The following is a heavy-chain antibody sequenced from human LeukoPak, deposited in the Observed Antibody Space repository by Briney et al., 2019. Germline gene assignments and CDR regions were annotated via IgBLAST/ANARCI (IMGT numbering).Heavy chain of an antibody. V-gene: IGHV4-30-2*01. CDR3: ARDRRFVVVPAATTPPNHDAFDI. J-gene: IGHJ3*02. D-gene: IGHD2-2*01. CDR2: IYYSGST. CDR1: GGSISDDGYY. Sequence: SETLSLTCTVSGGSISDDGYYWSWIRQPPGKGLEWIGYIYYSGSTYYNPSLKSRVTISVGRSRNRLSLEVTSVTAADTAVYYCARDRRFVVVPAATTPPNHDAFDIWGQGTMVTVSS.